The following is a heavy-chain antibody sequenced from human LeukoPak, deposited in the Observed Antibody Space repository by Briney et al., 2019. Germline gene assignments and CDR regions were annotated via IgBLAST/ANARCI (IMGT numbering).Heavy chain of an antibody. CDR3: ATGQDIVVVPAASPYYYYGMDV. J-gene: IGHJ6*02. CDR2: FDPEDGET. CDR1: GYTLTELS. V-gene: IGHV1-24*01. Sequence: ASVKVSCKVSGYTLTELSLHWVRQAPGKGLEWMGGFDPEDGETIYAQKFQGRVTMTEDTSTDTAYMELSSLRSEDTAVYYCATGQDIVVVPAASPYYYYGMDVWGQGTTVTVSS. D-gene: IGHD2-2*01.